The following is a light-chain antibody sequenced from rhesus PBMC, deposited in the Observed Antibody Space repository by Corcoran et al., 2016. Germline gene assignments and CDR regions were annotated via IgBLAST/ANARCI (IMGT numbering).Light chain of an antibody. CDR2: GVS. J-gene: IGKJ3*01. V-gene: IGKV2-90*01. CDR3: MQTIELPFT. Sequence: DIVMTQTPLSLAVTPGEPASLSCTSSQTLLDRDGYTCLDWYLQKPGQFQQLLFYGVSNRVYEVPDRFSGRGSSTNFTLKICRVEAEDVWLYYCMQTIELPFTFGPGTKLDIK. CDR1: QTLLDRDGYTC.